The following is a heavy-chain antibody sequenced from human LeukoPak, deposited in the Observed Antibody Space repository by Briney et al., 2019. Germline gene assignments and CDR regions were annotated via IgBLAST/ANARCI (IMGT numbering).Heavy chain of an antibody. CDR1: GFTVSNNY. V-gene: IGHV3-66*01. D-gene: IGHD3-22*01. Sequence: GGALRLSCAASGFTVSNNYMSWVRQAPGKGLGWVSVIYSGGSTYYADSVKGRFTTSRDNSKNTLYLQMNSLRAEDTAVYYCAKMGDGDDYHDSSGYYGDYWGQGTLVTVSS. CDR2: IYSGGST. J-gene: IGHJ4*02. CDR3: AKMGDGDDYHDSSGYYGDY.